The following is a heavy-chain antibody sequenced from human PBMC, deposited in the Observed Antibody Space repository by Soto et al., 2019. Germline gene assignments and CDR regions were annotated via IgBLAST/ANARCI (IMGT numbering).Heavy chain of an antibody. Sequence: ASVKVSCKASGCTFSSYAISWVRQAPGQGLEWMGGIIPIFGTANYAQKFQGRVTITADESTSTAYMELSSLRSEDTAVYYCAEGYSSGWNYYYYGMDVWGQGTTVTVSS. CDR3: AEGYSSGWNYYYYGMDV. CDR1: GCTFSSYA. J-gene: IGHJ6*02. V-gene: IGHV1-69*13. CDR2: IIPIFGTA. D-gene: IGHD6-19*01.